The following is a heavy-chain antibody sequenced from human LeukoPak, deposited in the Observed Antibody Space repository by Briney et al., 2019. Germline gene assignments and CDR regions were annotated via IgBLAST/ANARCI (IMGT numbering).Heavy chain of an antibody. V-gene: IGHV1-2*02. J-gene: IGHJ6*03. CDR2: INPNSGGT. CDR3: ARGEDSSSWSGYYYYYYMDV. CDR1: GYTFTGYY. Sequence: ASVKVSCKASGYTFTGYYMHWVRQAPGQGLEWMGWINPNSGGTNYAQKFQGRVTMTRDTSISTAYMELNRLRSDATAVYYCARGEDSSSWSGYYYYYYMDVWGKGTTVTVSS. D-gene: IGHD6-13*01.